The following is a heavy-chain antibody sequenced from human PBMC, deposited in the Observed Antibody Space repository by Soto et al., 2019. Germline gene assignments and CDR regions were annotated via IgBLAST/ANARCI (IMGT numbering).Heavy chain of an antibody. CDR2: INPSGGST. CDR3: ARDRRAYYGSGSYYYFDY. J-gene: IGHJ4*02. CDR1: GYTFTSYY. D-gene: IGHD3-10*01. Sequence: ASVKVSCKASGYTFTSYYMHWVRQAPGQGLEWMGIINPSGGSTSYAQKFQGRVTMTRDTSTSTVYMELSSLRSEDTAVYYCARDRRAYYGSGSYYYFDYWGQGTLVTVSS. V-gene: IGHV1-46*01.